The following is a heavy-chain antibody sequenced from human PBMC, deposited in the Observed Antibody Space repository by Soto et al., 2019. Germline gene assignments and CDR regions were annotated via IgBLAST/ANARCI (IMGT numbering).Heavy chain of an antibody. D-gene: IGHD3-3*02. CDR2: IYYSGTT. Sequence: SEPQPLTCTVSGGSMSSSSYCRGWIRQPPGKGLEWIGSIYYSGTTYYNPSLKSRVTISVDTSKNQFSLNLSSVTTADTAVYYCASPKIAFYNWFDPWGQGTLVTVSS. CDR3: ASPKIAFYNWFDP. J-gene: IGHJ5*02. V-gene: IGHV4-39*01. CDR1: GGSMSSSSYC.